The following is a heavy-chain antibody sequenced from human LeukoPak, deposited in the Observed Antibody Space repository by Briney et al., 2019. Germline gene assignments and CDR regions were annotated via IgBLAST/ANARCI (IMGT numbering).Heavy chain of an antibody. J-gene: IGHJ2*01. Sequence: SVKVSCXASGYTFTSYYMHWVRQAPGQGLEWMGIINPSGGSTSYAQKFQGRVTMTRDTSTSTVYMELSSLRSDDTAVYYCARADIAVAGGNWYFDLWGRGTLVTVSS. CDR3: ARADIAVAGGNWYFDL. D-gene: IGHD6-19*01. CDR2: INPSGGST. CDR1: GYTFTSYY. V-gene: IGHV1-46*01.